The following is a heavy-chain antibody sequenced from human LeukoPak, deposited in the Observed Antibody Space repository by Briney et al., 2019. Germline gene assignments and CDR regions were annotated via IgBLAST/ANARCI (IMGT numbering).Heavy chain of an antibody. CDR3: TTDWEDTAMVKYYYYGMDV. Sequence: PGGSLRLSCAASGFTFSNAWMSGVRQAPGEGVEWVGRIKSKTDGGTTDYAAPVKGRFTISRDDSKDTLYLQMNRLKTEDTAVYYCTTDWEDTAMVKYYYYGMDVWGQGTTVTVSS. CDR1: GFTFSNAW. V-gene: IGHV3-15*01. J-gene: IGHJ6*02. D-gene: IGHD5-18*01. CDR2: IKSKTDGGTT.